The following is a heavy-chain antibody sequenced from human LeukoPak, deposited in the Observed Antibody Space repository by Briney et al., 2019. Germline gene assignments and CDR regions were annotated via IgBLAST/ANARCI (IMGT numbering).Heavy chain of an antibody. CDR1: GFTFSSYS. D-gene: IGHD3-16*02. CDR2: ISSSSTTI. Sequence: PGGSQRLSCAASGFTFSSYSMNWVRQAPGKGLEWVSYISSSSTTIYYADSVKGRFTISRDSAQNSLYLQMSSLRAEDTAVYYCARNLRGGDYVWGSYRPDAFDIWGQGTMVTVSS. CDR3: ARNLRGGDYVWGSYRPDAFDI. J-gene: IGHJ3*02. V-gene: IGHV3-48*01.